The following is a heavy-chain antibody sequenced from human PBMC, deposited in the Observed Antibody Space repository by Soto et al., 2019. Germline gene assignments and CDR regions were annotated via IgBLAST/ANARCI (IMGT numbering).Heavy chain of an antibody. V-gene: IGHV4-4*02. CDR2: IYHSGST. CDR1: GGSISSNKW. D-gene: IGHD2-2*01. Sequence: SETLSLTCAVYGGSISSNKWWSWVRQPPGKGLEWIGEIYHSGSTNYNPSLKSRVTMSLDKSKNQFSLKLTSVTAADSAVYYCARDDHIVVVPTSLGAMDVWGQGXTVTVSS. J-gene: IGHJ6*02. CDR3: ARDDHIVVVPTSLGAMDV.